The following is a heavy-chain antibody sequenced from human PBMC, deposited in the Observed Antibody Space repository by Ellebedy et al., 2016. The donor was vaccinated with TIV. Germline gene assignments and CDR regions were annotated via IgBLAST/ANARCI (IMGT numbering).Heavy chain of an antibody. CDR3: ARVRRGSSGMDV. V-gene: IGHV1-2*02. J-gene: IGHJ6*02. Sequence: ASVKVSCKASGYSFTGYYMHWVRQAPGQGLEWMGWINPNSGGTNYAQKFQGRVTMTRDTSISTAYLELGRLRSDDTAVYYCARVRRGSSGMDVWGQGTTVTVS. CDR1: GYSFTGYY. D-gene: IGHD1-1*01. CDR2: INPNSGGT.